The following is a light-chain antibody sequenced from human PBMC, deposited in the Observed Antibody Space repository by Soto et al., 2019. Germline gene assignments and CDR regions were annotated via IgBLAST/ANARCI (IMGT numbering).Light chain of an antibody. Sequence: EIVLTQSPATLSLSPGERATLSCRSSQSVSIYLAWYQPTPGQAPRLLIYDASNRATGIPARFSGSGSGTDFTLTISSLEPEDFAVYYCQQRSNWSTWTFGQGTKGDIK. V-gene: IGKV3-11*01. CDR1: QSVSIY. CDR3: QQRSNWSTWT. CDR2: DAS. J-gene: IGKJ1*01.